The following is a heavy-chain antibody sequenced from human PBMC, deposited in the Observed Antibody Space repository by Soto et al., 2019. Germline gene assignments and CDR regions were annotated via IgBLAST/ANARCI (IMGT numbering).Heavy chain of an antibody. V-gene: IGHV3-21*01. Sequence: EVQLVESGGGLVKPGGSLRLSCAASGFTFSSYSMNWVRQAPGKGLEWVSSISSSSSYIYYADSVKGRFTISRENAKNSLYLQMNSLRAEDTAVYYCARNFQGGSWYSGNVAFHIWGQGTMVTVSS. D-gene: IGHD6-13*01. CDR2: ISSSSSYI. J-gene: IGHJ3*02. CDR1: GFTFSSYS. CDR3: ARNFQGGSWYSGNVAFHI.